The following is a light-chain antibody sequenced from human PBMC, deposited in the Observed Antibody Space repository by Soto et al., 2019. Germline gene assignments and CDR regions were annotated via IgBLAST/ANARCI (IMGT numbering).Light chain of an antibody. Sequence: QSALTQPPSASGSPGQSVTISCTGTSSDVGGYNYVSWYQQHPGKAPKLMIYEVTKRPSGVPDRFSGSKSGSTASLTVSGLQADDESDYYCSSYAGSKTLVFGGGTKLTVL. CDR1: SSDVGGYNY. CDR3: SSYAGSKTLV. J-gene: IGLJ3*02. CDR2: EVT. V-gene: IGLV2-8*01.